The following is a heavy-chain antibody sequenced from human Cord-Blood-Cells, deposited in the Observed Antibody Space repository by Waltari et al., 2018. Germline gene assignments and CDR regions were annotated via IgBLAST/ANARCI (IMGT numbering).Heavy chain of an antibody. CDR2: INHSGNT. J-gene: IGHJ1*01. CDR3: AREPQCGGDCPPTEYFQH. V-gene: IGHV4-34*01. D-gene: IGHD2-21*02. CDR1: GGSFSGYY. Sequence: QVQLQQWGAGLLKPSETLSLTCAVYGGSFSGYYWSWIHQPPGKGLEWIGEINHSGNTNYQPSRKSGVTITVDTSKNQFSLKLSSVTAADTAVYYCAREPQCGGDCPPTEYFQHWGQGTLVTVSS.